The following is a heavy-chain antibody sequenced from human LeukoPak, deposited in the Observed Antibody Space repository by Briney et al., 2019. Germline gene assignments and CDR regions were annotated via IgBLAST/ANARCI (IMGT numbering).Heavy chain of an antibody. CDR1: GFTFSSYA. D-gene: IGHD3-22*01. J-gene: IGHJ3*02. V-gene: IGHV3-23*01. CDR2: ISGSGGST. CDR3: AKGRYYYDSSDAFDI. Sequence: PGGSLRLSCAASGFTFSSYAMSWIRQAPGKGLEWVSAISGSGGSTYYADSVKGRFTISRDNSKNTLFLQMNSLRAEDTAVYNCAKGRYYYDSSDAFDIWGQGTMVTVSS.